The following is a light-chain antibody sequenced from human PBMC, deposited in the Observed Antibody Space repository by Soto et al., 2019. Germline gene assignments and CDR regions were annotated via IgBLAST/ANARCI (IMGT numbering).Light chain of an antibody. J-gene: IGLJ1*01. V-gene: IGLV1-47*01. Sequence: QSVLTQPPSASGTPGQRVTISCSGSSSYIGSKYVYWYQQLPGTAPKLLIYRNDQRPSRISDRFSGSKSGTSASLAISGLRSEDEADYYCAAWDDSLSGYVFGTGPTVTVL. CDR1: SSYIGSKY. CDR3: AAWDDSLSGYV. CDR2: RND.